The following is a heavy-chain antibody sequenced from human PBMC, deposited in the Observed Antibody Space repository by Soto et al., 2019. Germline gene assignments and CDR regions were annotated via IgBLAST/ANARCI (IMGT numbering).Heavy chain of an antibody. CDR1: GFTFSRYW. J-gene: IGHJ4*02. Sequence: EVQLVESGGGVVQPGGSLRLSCAASGFTFSRYWMTWVRQAPGKGLEWVANVNEDGTVKYYVDSVKGRFTISRDNAKNSLYLQMNSLRAEDTAVYSCARESEDLTSNFDYWGQGTLVTVSS. CDR3: ARESEDLTSNFDY. CDR2: VNEDGTVK. V-gene: IGHV3-7*01.